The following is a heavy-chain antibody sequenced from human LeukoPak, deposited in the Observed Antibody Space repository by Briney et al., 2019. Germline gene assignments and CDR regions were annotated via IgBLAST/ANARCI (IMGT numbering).Heavy chain of an antibody. Sequence: SVKVSCKASGYTFTGYYMHWVRQAPGQGLEWMGGIIPIFGTANYAQKFQGRVTITADESTSTAYMELSSLRSEDTAVYYCARVVANYGDYNEFDYWGQGTLVTVSS. CDR1: GYTFTGYY. CDR2: IIPIFGTA. CDR3: ARVVANYGDYNEFDY. D-gene: IGHD4-17*01. J-gene: IGHJ4*02. V-gene: IGHV1-69*13.